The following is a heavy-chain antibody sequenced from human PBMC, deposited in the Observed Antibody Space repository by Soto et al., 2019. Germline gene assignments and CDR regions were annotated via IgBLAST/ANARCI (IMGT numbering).Heavy chain of an antibody. CDR3: ARSSGDTWEQYYFDY. CDR2: ISGRGGST. Sequence: EVQLLESGGGLVLPGGSLRLSCAASGFIFSDYSMSWVRQAPGKGLEWVSGISGRGGSTYYADSVKGRFTISRDSSRNTLFLQMNSLRAEDTALYFCARSSGDTWEQYYFDYWGQGTLVPFSS. J-gene: IGHJ4*02. CDR1: GFIFSDYS. D-gene: IGHD1-1*01. V-gene: IGHV3-23*01.